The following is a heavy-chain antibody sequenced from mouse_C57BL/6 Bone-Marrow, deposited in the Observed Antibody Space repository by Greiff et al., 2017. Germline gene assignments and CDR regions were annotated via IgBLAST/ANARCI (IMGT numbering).Heavy chain of an antibody. CDR3: ARTFYGSSDNYAMDY. CDR2: INPNYGTT. V-gene: IGHV1-39*01. CDR1: GYSFTDYN. J-gene: IGHJ4*01. Sequence: EVQLQQSGPELVKPGASVKISCKASGYSFTDYNMNWVKQSNGKSLEWIGVINPNYGTTSYNQKFKGKATLTVDQSSSTAYMQLNSLTSEDSAVYNCARTFYGSSDNYAMDYWGQGTSVTVSS. D-gene: IGHD1-1*01.